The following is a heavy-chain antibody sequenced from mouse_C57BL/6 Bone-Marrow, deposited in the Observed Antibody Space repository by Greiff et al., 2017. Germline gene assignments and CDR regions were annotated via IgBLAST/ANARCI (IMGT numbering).Heavy chain of an antibody. CDR2: FYPGSGSI. V-gene: IGHV1-62-2*01. Sequence: QVQLQQSGAELVKPGASVKLSCKASGYTFTEYTIHWVKQRSGQGLEWIGWFYPGSGSIKYNEKFKDKATLTADKSSSTVYMELSRLTSEDSAVYFCARHGSLYYYGSSYAWFAYWGQGTLVTVSA. D-gene: IGHD1-1*01. CDR1: GYTFTEYT. CDR3: ARHGSLYYYGSSYAWFAY. J-gene: IGHJ3*01.